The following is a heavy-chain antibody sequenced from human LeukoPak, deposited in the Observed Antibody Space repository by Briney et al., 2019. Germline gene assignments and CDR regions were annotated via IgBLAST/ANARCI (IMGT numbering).Heavy chain of an antibody. CDR2: IIDNGGGT. J-gene: IGHJ5*02. CDR1: GFTFSNYD. Sequence: VGSLRLSCAASGFTFSNYDMSWVRQAPGKGLDPVSSIIDNGGGTYYAAPVKGRFTISRDNSKNTLYLQMTNLRAADTAVYYCAKDLSRAVAADWFDPWDQGSLVTVSS. V-gene: IGHV3-23*01. CDR3: AKDLSRAVAADWFDP. D-gene: IGHD6-19*01.